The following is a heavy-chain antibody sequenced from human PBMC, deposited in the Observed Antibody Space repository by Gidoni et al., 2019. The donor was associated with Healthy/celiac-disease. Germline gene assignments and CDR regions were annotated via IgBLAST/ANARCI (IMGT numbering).Heavy chain of an antibody. CDR1: CVIFRSCS. J-gene: IGHJ6*02. V-gene: IGHV3-30-3*01. Sequence: QVQLVDSGGGVVQPGRSLRLPCAASCVIFRSCSLPWVRQAPGKGLAWVAVISYDGSNKYYADSVKGRFTISRDNSKNTLYLQMNSLRAEDTAVYYCARGHCSGGSCYPRRYGMDVWGQGTTVTVSS. CDR3: ARGHCSGGSCYPRRYGMDV. CDR2: ISYDGSNK. D-gene: IGHD2-15*01.